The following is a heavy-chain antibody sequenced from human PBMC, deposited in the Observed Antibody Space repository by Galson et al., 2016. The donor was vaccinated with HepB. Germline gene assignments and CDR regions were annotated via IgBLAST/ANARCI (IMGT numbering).Heavy chain of an antibody. D-gene: IGHD2-2*02. Sequence: SETLSLTCTVSGVSITTYYWSWIRQAPGKGLEWIGYNRYTGTAKYNPSLGGRVTISVDTSRWQNSLNLTSVTAADAAVYFCAGFYTGTGAFDYWGQGVLVTVSS. CDR2: NRYTGTA. CDR1: GVSITTYY. J-gene: IGHJ4*02. CDR3: AGFYTGTGAFDY. V-gene: IGHV4-59*13.